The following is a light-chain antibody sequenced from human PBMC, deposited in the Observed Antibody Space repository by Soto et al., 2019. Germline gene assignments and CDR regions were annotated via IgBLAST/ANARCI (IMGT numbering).Light chain of an antibody. CDR2: SHN. Sequence: QAVVTQPPSASGTPGQRVTISCSGSRSNIGSNNVNWYQQLPGTAPKLLIYSHNQRPSGVTQRFSGSKSDTSASLAISGLQSEDEADYHCAAWDDSLRNWAFGGGTKLTV. CDR1: RSNIGSNN. CDR3: AAWDDSLRNWA. J-gene: IGLJ3*02. V-gene: IGLV1-44*01.